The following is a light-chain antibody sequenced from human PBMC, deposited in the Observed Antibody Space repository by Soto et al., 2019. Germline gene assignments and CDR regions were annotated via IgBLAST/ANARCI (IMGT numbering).Light chain of an antibody. CDR2: LEGSGSY. CDR3: ETWDDNSWV. Sequence: QLVLTQSSSASASLGSSVKLTCTLSSGHSSYIIAWHQQQPGKAPRYLMKLEGSGSYNKGSGVPDRFSGSSSGADRYLTISNLQSEDEADYYCETWDDNSWVFGGGTQLTVL. J-gene: IGLJ3*02. CDR1: SGHSSYI. V-gene: IGLV4-60*03.